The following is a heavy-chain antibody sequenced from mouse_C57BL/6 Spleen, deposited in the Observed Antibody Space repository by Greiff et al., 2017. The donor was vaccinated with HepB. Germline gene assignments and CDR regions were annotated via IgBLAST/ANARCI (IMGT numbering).Heavy chain of an antibody. Sequence: EVKVVDSGGGLVKPGGSLKLSCAASGFTFSDYGMHWVRQAPEKGLEWVAYISSGSSTIYYADTVKGRFTISRDNAKNTLFLQMTSLRSEDTAMYYCAILYDGYDFDVWGTGTTVTVSS. CDR3: AILYDGYDFDV. J-gene: IGHJ1*03. D-gene: IGHD2-3*01. V-gene: IGHV5-17*01. CDR2: ISSGSSTI. CDR1: GFTFSDYG.